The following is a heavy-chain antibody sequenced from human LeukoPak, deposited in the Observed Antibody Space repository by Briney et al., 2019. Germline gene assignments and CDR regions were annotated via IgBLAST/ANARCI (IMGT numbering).Heavy chain of an antibody. D-gene: IGHD4-23*01. CDR3: ARADYGGNSAAFAI. V-gene: IGHV4-61*01. CDR1: GGSVSSGSYY. CDR2: IYSSGNT. Sequence: SETLSLTCTVSGGSVSSGSYYWSWIRQPPGKGLEWIGYIYSSGNTYFNPSLTSRVTISIDASKIQFSLNLASVTAADTAVYYCARADYGGNSAAFAIWGHGTMVTVSS. J-gene: IGHJ3*02.